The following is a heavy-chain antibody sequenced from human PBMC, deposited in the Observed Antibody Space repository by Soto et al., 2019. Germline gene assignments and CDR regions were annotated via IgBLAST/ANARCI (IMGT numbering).Heavy chain of an antibody. CDR3: ASSIAAAGTWYFDY. CDR2: IYTSGTT. CDR1: GGSISSYD. Sequence: SETLSLTCTVSGGSISSYDWAWTRQPAGKGLEWIGRIYTSGTTNSNTYLKSRVTMSVDTSKNQFSMKRSSVTAADTAVYYCASSIAAAGTWYFDYWGQGTLVTVSS. J-gene: IGHJ4*02. D-gene: IGHD6-13*01. V-gene: IGHV4-4*07.